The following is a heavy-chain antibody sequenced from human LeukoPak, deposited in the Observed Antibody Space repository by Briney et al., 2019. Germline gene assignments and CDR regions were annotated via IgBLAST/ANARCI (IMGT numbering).Heavy chain of an antibody. Sequence: SGGSLRLSCAASGFTVSSNYISWVRQAPGKGLEWVSVMYSGGSTHYGDSVKGRFTIARDNSKNTLDLQMNSLRAEDTAVYYCARGRGAFDYWGQGTLVTVSS. J-gene: IGHJ4*02. CDR3: ARGRGAFDY. CDR2: MYSGGST. CDR1: GFTVSSNY. D-gene: IGHD3-10*01. V-gene: IGHV3-53*01.